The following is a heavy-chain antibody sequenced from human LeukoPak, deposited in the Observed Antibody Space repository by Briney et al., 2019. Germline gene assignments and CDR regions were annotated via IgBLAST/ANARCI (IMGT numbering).Heavy chain of an antibody. D-gene: IGHD1-26*01. V-gene: IGHV5-51*01. CDR2: IYPGDSGP. Sequence: GESLKISCKVSGYSFTSYCIGWVRQMPGKGLEWMGIIYPGDSGPTYSPSFQGQVTISVDKSINTAYLQWSSLQASDSAMYYCGMSGDRVPLQDDVFDVWGQGTMVTVST. CDR1: GYSFTSYC. CDR3: GMSGDRVPLQDDVFDV. J-gene: IGHJ3*01.